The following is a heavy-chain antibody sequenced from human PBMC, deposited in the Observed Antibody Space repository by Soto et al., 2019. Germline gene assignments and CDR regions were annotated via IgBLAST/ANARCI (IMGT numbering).Heavy chain of an antibody. Sequence: QLQLQESGSGLVKPSQTLSLTCAVSGGSISSGGYSWNWIRQPLGKGLEWIGYIYHSGSTYYNPSLKIRVTISVDKSKTQFSLKLTSVTAADTAVYYCARDQLEGNWFDPWGQGTLVTVSS. CDR1: GGSISSGGYS. D-gene: IGHD1-1*01. CDR3: ARDQLEGNWFDP. V-gene: IGHV4-30-2*01. CDR2: IYHSGST. J-gene: IGHJ5*02.